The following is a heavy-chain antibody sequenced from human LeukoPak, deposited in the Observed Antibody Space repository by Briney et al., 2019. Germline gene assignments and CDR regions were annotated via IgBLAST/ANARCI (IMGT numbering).Heavy chain of an antibody. CDR1: GFTFSSYG. D-gene: IGHD1-26*01. Sequence: GGSLRLSCAASGFTFSSYGMHWVRQAPGKGLEWVAVISYDGSSKYYADSVKGRFTISRDNSKNTQYLQMNSLRAEDTAVYYCAIWGASGSFTALEAFDIWGQGTMVTVSS. J-gene: IGHJ3*02. V-gene: IGHV3-30*03. CDR3: AIWGASGSFTALEAFDI. CDR2: ISYDGSSK.